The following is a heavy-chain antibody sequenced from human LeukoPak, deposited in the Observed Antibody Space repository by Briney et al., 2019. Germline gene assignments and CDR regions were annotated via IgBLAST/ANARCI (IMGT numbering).Heavy chain of an antibody. D-gene: IGHD2-21*02. CDR1: GGTFISYA. Sequence: SVKVSCKASGGTFISYAISWVRQAPGQGLEWMEGIIPIFGTANYAQKFQGRVTITADESTSTAYMELSSLRSEDTAVYYCARGPNCGGDCYPIYFDYWGQGTLVTVSS. V-gene: IGHV1-69*01. CDR3: ARGPNCGGDCYPIYFDY. J-gene: IGHJ4*02. CDR2: IIPIFGTA.